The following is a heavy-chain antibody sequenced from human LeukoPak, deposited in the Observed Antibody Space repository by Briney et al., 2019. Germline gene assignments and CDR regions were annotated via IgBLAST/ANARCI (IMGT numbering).Heavy chain of an antibody. CDR1: GGSISSYY. D-gene: IGHD2-2*01. V-gene: IGHV4-39*01. CDR2: IYYSGST. J-gene: IGHJ6*03. Sequence: PSETLSLTCTVSGGSISSYYWSWIRQPPGKGLEWIGSIYYSGSTYYNPSLKSRVTISVDTSKNQFSLKLSSVTAADTAVYYCARRFTPAAMPRGNYYYMDVWGKGTTVTVSS. CDR3: ARRFTPAAMPRGNYYYMDV.